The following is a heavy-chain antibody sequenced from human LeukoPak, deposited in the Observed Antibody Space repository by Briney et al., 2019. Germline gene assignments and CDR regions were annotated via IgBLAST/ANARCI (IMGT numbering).Heavy chain of an antibody. CDR3: ARTIRYCSGGSCYAFDI. D-gene: IGHD2-15*01. CDR1: GYTFTSYY. CDR2: INPSGGST. V-gene: IGHV1-46*01. J-gene: IGHJ3*02. Sequence: ASVKVSCKASGYTFTSYYMHWVRQAPGQGLEWMGIINPSGGSTSYAQKFQGRVTMTRDTSTSTVYMELSSLRSEDTAVYYCARTIRYCSGGSCYAFDIWGQGTMVTVSS.